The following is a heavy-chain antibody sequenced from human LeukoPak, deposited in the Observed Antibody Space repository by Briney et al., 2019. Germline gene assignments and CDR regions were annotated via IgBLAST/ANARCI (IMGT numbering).Heavy chain of an antibody. CDR3: ARDPRGTTGTTSNYYGMDV. CDR2: IYYSGST. J-gene: IGHJ6*02. CDR1: GGSISSSSYY. V-gene: IGHV4-39*07. Sequence: PSETLSLTCTVSGGSISSSSYYWGWIRQPPGKGLEWIGSIYYSGSTYYNPSLKSRVTISVDTSKNQFSLKLSSVTAADTAVYYCARDPRGTTGTTSNYYGMDVWGQGTTVTVSS. D-gene: IGHD1-1*01.